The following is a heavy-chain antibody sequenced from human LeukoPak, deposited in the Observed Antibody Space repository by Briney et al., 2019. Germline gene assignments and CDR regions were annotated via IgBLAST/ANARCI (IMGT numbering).Heavy chain of an antibody. Sequence: TGGSLRLSCAASGFTFGDYAMHWVRQAPGKGLEWVSGISWNSGSTVYADSVKGRFTISRDNAKNSLNLQMNSLRAEDTALYYCAKLAAAGKHPFDYWGQGTLVTVSS. V-gene: IGHV3-9*01. CDR1: GFTFGDYA. J-gene: IGHJ4*02. D-gene: IGHD6-13*01. CDR2: ISWNSGST. CDR3: AKLAAAGKHPFDY.